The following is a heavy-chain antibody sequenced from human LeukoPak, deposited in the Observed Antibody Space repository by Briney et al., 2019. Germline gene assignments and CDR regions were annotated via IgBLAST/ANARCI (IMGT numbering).Heavy chain of an antibody. V-gene: IGHV3-9*01. CDR1: GFTFDDYA. Sequence: GGSLRLSCAASGFTFDDYAMHWVRQAPGKGLEWVSGISWNSGSIGYADSAKGRFTISRDNAKNSLYLQMNSLRAEDTALYYCAKDSYYDSSGYFDYWGQGTLVTVSS. CDR3: AKDSYYDSSGYFDY. J-gene: IGHJ4*02. D-gene: IGHD3-22*01. CDR2: ISWNSGSI.